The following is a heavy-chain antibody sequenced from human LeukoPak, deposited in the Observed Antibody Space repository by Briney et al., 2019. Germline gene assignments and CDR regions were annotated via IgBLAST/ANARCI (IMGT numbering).Heavy chain of an antibody. CDR1: GGSLSGYY. CDR3: ARVRITMVRGANNWFDP. Sequence: SETLSLTCAVYGGSLSGYYWNWIRQPPWKRLEWIGEINRSGSINYSPSLKSRVTISLDTSNSQFSLKLSSVTAADTAVYYCARVRITMVRGANNWFDPWGQGTLVTVSS. D-gene: IGHD3-10*01. J-gene: IGHJ5*02. V-gene: IGHV4-34*01. CDR2: INRSGSI.